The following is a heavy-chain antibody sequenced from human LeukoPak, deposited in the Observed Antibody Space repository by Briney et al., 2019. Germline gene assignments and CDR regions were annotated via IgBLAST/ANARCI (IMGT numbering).Heavy chain of an antibody. CDR2: INPNSGGT. Sequence: ASVKVSCKASGYTFTGNYMHWVRQAPGQGLEWMGWINPNSGGTNYAQKFQGRVTMTRDTAISTAYMELSRLRSDDTAVYYCASATTYCSSTSCYSDYYYYMDVWGKGTTVTVSS. J-gene: IGHJ6*03. V-gene: IGHV1-2*02. D-gene: IGHD2-2*02. CDR3: ASATTYCSSTSCYSDYYYYMDV. CDR1: GYTFTGNY.